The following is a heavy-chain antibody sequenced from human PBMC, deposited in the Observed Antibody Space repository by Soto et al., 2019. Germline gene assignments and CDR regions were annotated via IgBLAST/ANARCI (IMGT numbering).Heavy chain of an antibody. D-gene: IGHD6-13*01. J-gene: IGHJ4*02. CDR2: ISYDGSNK. Sequence: QVQLVESGGGVVQPGRSLRLSCAASGFTFSSYGMHWVRQAPGKGLEWVAVISYDGSNKYYADSVKGRFTISRDNSKNTLYLQMNSLRAEDTAVYYCAKDLGFIIAAAGGELDYWGQGTLVTVSS. V-gene: IGHV3-30*18. CDR1: GFTFSSYG. CDR3: AKDLGFIIAAAGGELDY.